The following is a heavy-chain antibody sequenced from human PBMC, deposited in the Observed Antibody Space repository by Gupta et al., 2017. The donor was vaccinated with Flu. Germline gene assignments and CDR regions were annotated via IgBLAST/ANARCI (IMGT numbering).Heavy chain of an antibody. CDR3: ARPGGFFYDSPFTDVADV. J-gene: IGHJ3*01. Sequence: QLEQSGPEVKKPGESLKISCRGGGFPFSVYWIGWVRQTPGKPPEWMGFVYPGDSRTYYSPSFQGHVVISATRESAFLEWSSLKASDTATYFCARPGGFFYDSPFTDVADVWGPGTTVIVSA. V-gene: IGHV5-51*01. D-gene: IGHD3-16*01. CDR2: VYPGDSRT. CDR1: GFPFSVYW.